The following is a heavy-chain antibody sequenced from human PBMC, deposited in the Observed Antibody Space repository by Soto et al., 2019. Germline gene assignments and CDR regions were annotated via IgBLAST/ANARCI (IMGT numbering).Heavy chain of an antibody. V-gene: IGHV5-51*01. CDR2: IYPDDADT. Sequence: GESLKISCKASGYTFTNYWIAWVRQMSGKGLEWVGVIYPDDADTTYGPTFQGQVTISADKSLNTAYVQWSSLEVSDTAMYFCARSIYGTGGYYSDYWGQGTPVTVSS. CDR1: GYTFTNYW. CDR3: ARSIYGTGGYYSDY. D-gene: IGHD3-10*01. J-gene: IGHJ4*02.